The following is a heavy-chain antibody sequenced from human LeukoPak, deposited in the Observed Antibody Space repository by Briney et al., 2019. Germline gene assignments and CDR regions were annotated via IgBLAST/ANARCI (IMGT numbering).Heavy chain of an antibody. D-gene: IGHD2-15*01. CDR2: ISAYNGNT. CDR3: ALGYCSGGSCYPDY. Sequence: ASVKVSCKASGYTFTGHYMHWVRQAPGQGLEWMGWISAYNGNTNYAQKLQGRVTMTTDTSTSTAYMELRSLRSDDTAVYYCALGYCSGGSCYPDYWGQGTLVTVSS. CDR1: GYTFTGHY. J-gene: IGHJ4*02. V-gene: IGHV1-18*04.